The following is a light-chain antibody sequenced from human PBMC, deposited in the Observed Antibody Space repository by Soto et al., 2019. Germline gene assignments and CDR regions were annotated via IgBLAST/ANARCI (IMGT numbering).Light chain of an antibody. Sequence: EKVMTQSPATLSVSPGERATLSCRASQSVSSDLAWYQQKPGQAPRLLIYGASTRATGIPARFSGSGSGTEFSLTISSLQSEDFAVYYCQQYDYWPRTFGQGTKVDI. CDR1: QSVSSD. J-gene: IGKJ1*01. V-gene: IGKV3-15*01. CDR2: GAS. CDR3: QQYDYWPRT.